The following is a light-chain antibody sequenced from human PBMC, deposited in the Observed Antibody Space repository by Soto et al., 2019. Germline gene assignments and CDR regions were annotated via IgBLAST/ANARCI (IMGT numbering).Light chain of an antibody. V-gene: IGKV3-20*01. J-gene: IGKJ5*01. CDR2: GAS. Sequence: EIVLTQSPGTLSLSPGERATLSCRAIQSVSSSYLAWYQQKPGQAPRLLIYGASSRATGIPDRFSGSGSGTDFTLTISRLEPEDFAVYYCQPYGSSPITFAQGTRLEIK. CDR3: QPYGSSPIT. CDR1: QSVSSSY.